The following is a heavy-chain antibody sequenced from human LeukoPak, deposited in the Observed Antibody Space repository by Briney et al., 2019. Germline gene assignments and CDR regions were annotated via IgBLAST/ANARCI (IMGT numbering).Heavy chain of an antibody. CDR3: ARRRQYGSGRITAFDI. CDR2: IYYSGST. CDR1: GGSISSSSYY. D-gene: IGHD3-10*01. J-gene: IGHJ3*02. V-gene: IGHV4-39*07. Sequence: PSETLSLTCTVSGGSISSSSYYWGWIRQPPGKGLEWIGSIYYSGSTNYNPSLKSRVTISVDTSKNQFSLKLSSVTAADTAVYYCARRRQYGSGRITAFDIWGQGTMVTVSS.